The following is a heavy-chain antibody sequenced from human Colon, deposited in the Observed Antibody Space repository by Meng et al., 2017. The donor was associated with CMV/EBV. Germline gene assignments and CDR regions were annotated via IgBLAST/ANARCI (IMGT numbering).Heavy chain of an antibody. J-gene: IGHJ4*02. CDR3: ARVLSCTTTCFYYFDY. CDR2: IRSSSAYI. Sequence: GGSLRLSCVASGFTFSGYSMIWVRQAPGKGLEWVSSIRSSSAYIYYADSVKGRFTISRDNAKNSLYLQMNSLRAEDTAMYYCARVLSCTTTCFYYFDYWRQGTLVTVSS. V-gene: IGHV3-21*01. CDR1: GFTFSGYS. D-gene: IGHD2-2*01.